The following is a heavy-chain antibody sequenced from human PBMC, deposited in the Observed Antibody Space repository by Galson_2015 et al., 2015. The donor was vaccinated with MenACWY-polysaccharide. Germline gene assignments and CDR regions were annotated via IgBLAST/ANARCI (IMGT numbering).Heavy chain of an antibody. D-gene: IGHD6-13*01. Sequence: SETLSLTCTVSGVSVSSTSYHWSWIRQPPGKGLEWIAYVYNSGSTKYNPSLKSRVTILVDTSKNQFSLKLSSVNAADTAVYYCAGWCHDRSRSVLRGVDVWVQGTTVTV. J-gene: IGHJ6*02. CDR1: GVSVSSTSYH. CDR3: AGWCHDRSRSVLRGVDV. V-gene: IGHV4-61*01. CDR2: VYNSGST.